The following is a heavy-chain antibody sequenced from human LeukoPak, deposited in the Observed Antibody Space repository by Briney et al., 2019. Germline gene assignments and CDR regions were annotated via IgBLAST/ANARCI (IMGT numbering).Heavy chain of an antibody. V-gene: IGHV1-69*06. CDR2: IIPIFGTA. CDR1: GGTFSSYA. D-gene: IGHD4-17*01. Sequence: GASVKVSCKASGGTFSSYAISWVRQAPGQGLEWMGGIIPIFGTANYAQKFQGRVTITADKSTSTAYMELSSLRSEDTAVYYCARTNPDYGDYLIDYWGQGTLVTVSS. CDR3: ARTNPDYGDYLIDY. J-gene: IGHJ4*02.